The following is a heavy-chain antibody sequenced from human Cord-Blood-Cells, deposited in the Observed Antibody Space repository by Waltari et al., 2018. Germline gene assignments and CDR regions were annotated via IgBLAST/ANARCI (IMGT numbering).Heavy chain of an antibody. J-gene: IGHJ4*02. CDR1: GFTFSSYA. CDR2: ISGSCGRT. V-gene: IGHV3-23*01. Sequence: EVQLLESGGGLVQPGGSLRLSCSASGFTFSSYAMSWVRQAPGKGRRWVADISGSCGRTYYGDSVNGRFTISRDNSKSTRYLKRNSLRAEDTAVYYCAKGLNWGAVDYWGQGTLVTGSS. D-gene: IGHD7-27*01. CDR3: AKGLNWGAVDY.